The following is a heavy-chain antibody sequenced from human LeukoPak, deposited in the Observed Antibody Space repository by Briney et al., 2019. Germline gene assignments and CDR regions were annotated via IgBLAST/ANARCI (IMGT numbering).Heavy chain of an antibody. D-gene: IGHD3-22*01. CDR1: GFTFSRHA. J-gene: IGHJ4*02. V-gene: IGHV3-23*01. Sequence: PGGSLRLSRVASGFTFSRHAVSWVRQAPRKGLEWGSGISGGGTPTYYADSVKGRFTISRDNSENTLYLQMNSLRAEDTAVYFCANPGSGYYPAPFDHWGQGTLVTVSS. CDR2: ISGGGTPT. CDR3: ANPGSGYYPAPFDH.